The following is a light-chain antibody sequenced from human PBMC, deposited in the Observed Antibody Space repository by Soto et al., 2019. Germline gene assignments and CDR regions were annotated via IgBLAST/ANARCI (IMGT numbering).Light chain of an antibody. CDR1: QSLSSNY. CDR2: GAS. CDR3: QQYGSSVRT. Sequence: EIVLTQSPGTLSLSPGERATLSCRASQSLSSNYLAWYQQKPGQALRLLIYGASSRATAIPDRFSGSGSGTDFTLTISRLEPEDFAVYYCQQYGSSVRTFGGGTKLEIK. V-gene: IGKV3-20*01. J-gene: IGKJ2*01.